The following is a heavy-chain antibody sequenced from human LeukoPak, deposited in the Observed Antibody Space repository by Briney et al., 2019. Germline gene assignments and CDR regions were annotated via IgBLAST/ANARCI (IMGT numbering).Heavy chain of an antibody. CDR2: ITTFNGNT. V-gene: IGHV1-18*01. CDR1: GYTFTSYG. Sequence: ASVKVSCKASGYTFTSYGISWVRQAPGQGLEWMGWITTFNGNTNYAQKLQGRITMTTDTSTSTAYMELRSLRSDDTAVYYCARAPFGGYSYIASPFDYWGQGTLVTVSS. D-gene: IGHD5/OR15-5a*01. J-gene: IGHJ4*02. CDR3: ARAPFGGYSYIASPFDY.